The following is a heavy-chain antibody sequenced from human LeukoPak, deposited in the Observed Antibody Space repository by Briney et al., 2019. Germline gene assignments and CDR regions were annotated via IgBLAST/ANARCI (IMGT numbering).Heavy chain of an antibody. CDR2: IYYSGNT. CDR3: ARDRRGSGSYYSDY. Sequence: SETLSLTCTVSGDSIRSSNYYWGWIRQPPGKGLEWIGSIYYSGNTNYNPSLKGRVTMSVDTSKNQFSLRLSSVTAADTAVYYCARDRRGSGSYYSDYWGQGTLVTVSS. CDR1: GDSIRSSNYY. D-gene: IGHD3-10*01. V-gene: IGHV4-39*07. J-gene: IGHJ4*02.